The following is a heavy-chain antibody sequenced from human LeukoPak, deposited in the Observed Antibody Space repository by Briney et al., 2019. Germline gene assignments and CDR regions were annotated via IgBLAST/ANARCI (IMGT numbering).Heavy chain of an antibody. CDR3: ATSSSWYFGY. Sequence: PSETLSLTCTVSGYSISDGYYWGWIRQPPGKGPEWIGSMYHSGSTYYSPSLKSRVTISEDMSKNQFSLKLNSVTAADTAVYYCATSSSWYFGYWGQGTLVTVSS. CDR2: MYHSGST. CDR1: GYSISDGYY. D-gene: IGHD6-13*01. V-gene: IGHV4-38-2*02. J-gene: IGHJ4*02.